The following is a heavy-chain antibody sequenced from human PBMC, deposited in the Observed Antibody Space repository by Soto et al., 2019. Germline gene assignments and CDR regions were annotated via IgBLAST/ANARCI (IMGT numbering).Heavy chain of an antibody. CDR2: INHSGST. CDR1: GGSFSGYY. D-gene: IGHD1-7*01. J-gene: IGHJ4*02. CDR3: ARVKGITGTTVDY. V-gene: IGHV4-34*01. Sequence: SETLSLTCAVYGGSFSGYYWSWIRQPPGKGLEWIGEINHSGSTNYNPSLKSRVTMSVDTSKNQFSLKLSSVTAADTAVYYCARVKGITGTTVDYWGQGTLVTVSS.